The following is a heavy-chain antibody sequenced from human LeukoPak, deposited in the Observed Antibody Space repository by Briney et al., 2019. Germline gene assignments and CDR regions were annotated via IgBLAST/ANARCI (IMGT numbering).Heavy chain of an antibody. CDR1: GFTFNSYA. CDR2: ISGGGGRT. D-gene: IGHD1-1*01. J-gene: IGHJ4*02. CDR3: AKFRGSERTAIDS. V-gene: IGHV3-23*01. Sequence: GESLRLSCAASGFTFNSYAMSWVRQPPGKGLEWVSIISGGGGRTWYADSVKGRFTISRDNSKNTVDVQLNSLRAEDTAVYYCAKFRGSERTAIDSWGEGTLVTVSS.